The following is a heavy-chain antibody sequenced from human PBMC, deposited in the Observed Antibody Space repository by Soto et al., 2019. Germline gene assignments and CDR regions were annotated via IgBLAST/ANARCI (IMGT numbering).Heavy chain of an antibody. V-gene: IGHV4-30-2*01. CDR3: ARGYGSTYNWFDP. D-gene: IGHD3-10*01. CDR2: IYHSGTT. J-gene: IGHJ5*02. Sequence: TSETLSLTCAVSGASISSGGSSWSWFRQPPGKGLEWIGYIYHSGTTFYDPSLENRVTISLDRSKNHFSLKLTSVTAADTAVYYCARGYGSTYNWFDPWGQGILVTVSS. CDR1: GASISSGGSS.